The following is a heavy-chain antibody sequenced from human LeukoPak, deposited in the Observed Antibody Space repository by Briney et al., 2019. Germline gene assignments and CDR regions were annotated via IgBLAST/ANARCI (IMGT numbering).Heavy chain of an antibody. V-gene: IGHV1-8*01. CDR3: ARDGDSWYSDY. CDR1: GYPFTIFD. D-gene: IGHD6-13*01. CDR2: MNPNTGDT. J-gene: IGHJ4*02. Sequence: ASLKVSCKASGYPFTIFDINWVRQAPGQGLEWVGWMNPNTGDTVYAQNFRGRVTMTRDTSISTAYMELSRLRSDDTAVYYCARDGDSWYSDYWGQGTLVTVSS.